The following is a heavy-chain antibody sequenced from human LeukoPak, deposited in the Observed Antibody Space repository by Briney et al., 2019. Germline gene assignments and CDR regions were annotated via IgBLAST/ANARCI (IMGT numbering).Heavy chain of an antibody. V-gene: IGHV3-21*01. CDR3: ARDQDFGVVPFDY. CDR2: ISSSSSYI. Sequence: GGSLRLSCAASGFTFSSYSMNWVRQAPGKGLEWGSSISSSSSYIYYADSVKGRFTISRDNAKNSLYLQMNSLRAEDTAVYYCARDQDFGVVPFDYWGQGTLVTVSS. D-gene: IGHD3-3*01. J-gene: IGHJ4*02. CDR1: GFTFSSYS.